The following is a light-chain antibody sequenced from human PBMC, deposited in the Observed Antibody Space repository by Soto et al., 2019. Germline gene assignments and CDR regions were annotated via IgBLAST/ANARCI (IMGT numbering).Light chain of an antibody. V-gene: IGKV2-28*01. Sequence: DIEMTQSPLSLSVTPGEPASISCRSSQSLLHSNGYNYLVWYLQKPGQSPQLLISSNSNRASGVPDRFSGSGSGTDFTLKISKVEAEDVGVYYCMQALQTPRTFGQGTKLEIK. J-gene: IGKJ2*01. CDR2: SNS. CDR3: MQALQTPRT. CDR1: QSLLHSNGYNY.